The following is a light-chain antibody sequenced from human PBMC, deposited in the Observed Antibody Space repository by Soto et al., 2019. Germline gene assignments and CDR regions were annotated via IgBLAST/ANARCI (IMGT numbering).Light chain of an antibody. J-gene: IGKJ5*01. CDR3: MQALQTPHT. CDR1: QSLLHSDGYNY. Sequence: DIVMTQSPLSLPVTPGEPASISCRSSQSLLHSDGYNYLDWYLQKPGQSPHLLIYLGSNRASGVPDRFSGSGSGTDFTLKISRVEAEEVGVYYSMQALQTPHTFGKGTRLEIK. V-gene: IGKV2-28*01. CDR2: LGS.